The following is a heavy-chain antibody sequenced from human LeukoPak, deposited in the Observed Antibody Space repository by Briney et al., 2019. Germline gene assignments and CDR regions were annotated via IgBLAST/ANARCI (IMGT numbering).Heavy chain of an antibody. CDR3: ARVGAAVAGDFDY. D-gene: IGHD6-19*01. CDR1: GGSISSYY. Sequence: SETLSLTCTVSGGSISSYYWSWIRQPPGKGLEWIGYIYYSGTTNYNPSLKSRVTISVDTSKNQFSLKMSSVTAADTAVSYCARVGAAVAGDFDYWGQGTLVTVSS. J-gene: IGHJ4*02. V-gene: IGHV4-59*01. CDR2: IYYSGTT.